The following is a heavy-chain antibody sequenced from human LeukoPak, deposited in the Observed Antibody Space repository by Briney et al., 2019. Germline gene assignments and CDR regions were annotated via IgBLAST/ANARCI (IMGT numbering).Heavy chain of an antibody. Sequence: ASVKVSCKASGHTFTGYHIHWVRQAPGQGLEWMGWINPKSGGTNYAQKLQGRVTMTTDTSTSTAYMELRSLRSDDTAVYYCAIPNWGTGGNYFDYWGQGTLVTVSS. CDR2: INPKSGGT. CDR1: GHTFTGYH. CDR3: AIPNWGTGGNYFDY. J-gene: IGHJ4*02. V-gene: IGHV1-18*04. D-gene: IGHD7-27*01.